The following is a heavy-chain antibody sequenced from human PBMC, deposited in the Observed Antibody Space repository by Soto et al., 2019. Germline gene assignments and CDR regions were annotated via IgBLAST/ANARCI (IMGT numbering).Heavy chain of an antibody. D-gene: IGHD1-1*01. J-gene: IGHJ6*02. CDR2: INSDGDST. CDR3: VRVARNWNDGLDV. V-gene: IGHV3-74*01. Sequence: EVQLVESGGGLVQPGGSLRLSCECSGFTFSTYWMHWVRQAPGKGLVWVSRINSDGDSTRYADSVKGRFTFSRDNAKNALYLQMNSLRAEDTAVYYCVRVARNWNDGLDVWGQGTTVTVSS. CDR1: GFTFSTYW.